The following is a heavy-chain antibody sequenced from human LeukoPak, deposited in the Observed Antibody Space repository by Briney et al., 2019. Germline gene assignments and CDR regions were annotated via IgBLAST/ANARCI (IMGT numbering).Heavy chain of an antibody. D-gene: IGHD4-17*01. CDR1: GFTFSSYE. V-gene: IGHV3-48*03. CDR2: ISSRGSTI. CDR3: ARLPTVTTMGY. Sequence: GGSLTLSCAASGFTFSSYEMNWVRQAPGKGLEWVSYISSRGSTIYYADSVKGRFTISRDNAKNSLYLQMNSLRAEDTAVYYCARLPTVTTMGYWGQGTVTTASS. J-gene: IGHJ4*02.